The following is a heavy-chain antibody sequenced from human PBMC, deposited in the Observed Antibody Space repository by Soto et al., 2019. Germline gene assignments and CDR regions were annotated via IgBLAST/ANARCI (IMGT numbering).Heavy chain of an antibody. CDR1: GRSMSSNY. CDR2: VFYGGT. D-gene: IGHD3-16*01. CDR3: ASYRGALYFES. V-gene: IGHV4-59*01. Sequence: PSETLSLTCSVSGRSMSSNYWSWIRQSPDKGLEWLGYVFYGGTDYNPSLGGQVSMSVETSKSQFPLKLTSVTVADTAVYYCASYRGALYFESWGPGILVTVSS. J-gene: IGHJ4*02.